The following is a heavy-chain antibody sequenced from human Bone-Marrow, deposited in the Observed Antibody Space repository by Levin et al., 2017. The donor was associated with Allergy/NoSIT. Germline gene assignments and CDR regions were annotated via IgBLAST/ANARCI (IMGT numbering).Heavy chain of an antibody. CDR1: GFTFGSSA. J-gene: IGHJ4*02. CDR3: AKEGSGSYSEN. Sequence: GESLKISCAASGFTFGSSAMSWVRQAPGKGLEWVSAVDGGGGRTWYADSVRGRFTISRDNSKNTVCLQMNSLRAEDTAVYYCAKEGSGSYSENWGQGTLVTVSS. D-gene: IGHD1-26*01. CDR2: VDGGGGRT. V-gene: IGHV3-23*01.